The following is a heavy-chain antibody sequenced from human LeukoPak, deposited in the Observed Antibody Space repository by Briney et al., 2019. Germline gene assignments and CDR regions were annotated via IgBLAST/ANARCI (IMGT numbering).Heavy chain of an antibody. CDR2: INPSGGST. Sequence: ASVKVSCKASGYTCTSYYMHWVRQAPGQGLEWMGIINPSGGSTSYAQKFQGRVTMTRDTSTSTVYMELSSLRSEDTAVYYCTLGISGHNWFDPWGQGTLVTVSS. CDR1: GYTCTSYY. CDR3: TLGISGHNWFDP. J-gene: IGHJ5*02. V-gene: IGHV1-46*01. D-gene: IGHD6-19*01.